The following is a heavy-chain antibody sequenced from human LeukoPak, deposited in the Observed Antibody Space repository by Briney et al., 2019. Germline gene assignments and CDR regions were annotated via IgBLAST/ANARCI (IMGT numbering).Heavy chain of an antibody. Sequence: SVKVSCKASGGTFSSYAISWVRQAPGQGFEWMGGIIPIFGTANYAQKFQGRVTITADESTSTAYMELSSLRSEDTAVYYCARGRSGSYYGDYWGQGTLVTVSS. V-gene: IGHV1-69*13. CDR3: ARGRSGSYYGDY. D-gene: IGHD1-26*01. J-gene: IGHJ4*02. CDR2: IIPIFGTA. CDR1: GGTFSSYA.